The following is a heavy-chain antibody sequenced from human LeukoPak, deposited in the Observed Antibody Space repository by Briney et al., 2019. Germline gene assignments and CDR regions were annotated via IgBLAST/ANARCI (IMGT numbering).Heavy chain of an antibody. Sequence: SETLSLTCTVSGGSITTYSWSWIRQPAGKGLELIWRIYASGSTSYNPSLKSRVTMSVDTSKNQFSVRLTSVAAADTAVYYCARAAYCSGARCYFDYWGQGTLVTVSA. CDR2: IYASGST. J-gene: IGHJ4*02. CDR1: GGSITTYS. D-gene: IGHD2-15*01. V-gene: IGHV4-4*07. CDR3: ARAAYCSGARCYFDY.